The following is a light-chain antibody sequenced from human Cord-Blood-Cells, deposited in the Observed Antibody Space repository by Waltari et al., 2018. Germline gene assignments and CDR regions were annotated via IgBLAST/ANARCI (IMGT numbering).Light chain of an antibody. V-gene: IGLV3-10*01. CDR3: YSTDSSGNHRV. Sequence: SYELTQPPSVSVSPGQTARITRSGDAFPTNYAYSYQQKSGQAPVLVIYEDSKRPSGIPERFSGSSSGTMATLTISGAQVEDEADYYCYSTDSSGNHRVFGGGTKLTVL. CDR1: AFPTNY. CDR2: EDS. J-gene: IGLJ3*02.